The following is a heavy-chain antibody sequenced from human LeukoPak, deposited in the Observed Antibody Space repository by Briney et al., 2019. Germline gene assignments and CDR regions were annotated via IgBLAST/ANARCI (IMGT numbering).Heavy chain of an antibody. CDR2: VYYSGTT. D-gene: IGHD1-20*01. Sequence: PSETLSLTCTVSGGSISSSSYFWGWIRQSPGKGLEWIGNVYYSGTTYYNPSLKSQVTISVDTSKNQFSLMLSSVTAADTAVYYCARDMYNWNYDYWGQGTLVTVSS. J-gene: IGHJ4*02. CDR3: ARDMYNWNYDY. V-gene: IGHV4-39*02. CDR1: GGSISSSSYF.